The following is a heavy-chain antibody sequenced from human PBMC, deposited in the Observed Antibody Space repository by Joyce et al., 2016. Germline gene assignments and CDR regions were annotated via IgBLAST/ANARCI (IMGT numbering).Heavy chain of an antibody. V-gene: IGHV4-39*02. CDR2: IYSSGTT. D-gene: IGHD2-15*01. CDR3: ARTRGGRDAFDL. J-gene: IGHJ3*01. Sequence: QLQLQESGQRLVKPSETLSFTCSVSGGSISGSSYYWSWIRQSPEKGLEWIGNIYSSGTTYYDPSLKSRVIISVDTSKNLFSLKLNSVTAADTALYFCARTRGGRDAFDLWGQGTMLTVSS. CDR1: GGSISGSSYY.